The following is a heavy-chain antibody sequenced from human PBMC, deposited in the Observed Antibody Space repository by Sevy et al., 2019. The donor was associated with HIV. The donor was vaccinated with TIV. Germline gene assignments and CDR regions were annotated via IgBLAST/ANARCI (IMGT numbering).Heavy chain of an antibody. CDR3: ARADVLVAGTYFDY. V-gene: IGHV4-38-2*02. CDR1: GYSISSGYY. CDR2: IYHSGST. Sequence: SETLSLTCTVSGYSISSGYYWGWIRQPPGKGLEWIGSIYHSGSTYYNPSLKSRVTISVDTSKNQFSLKLSSVTAADTAVYYCARADVLVAGTYFDYWGQGTLVTVSS. D-gene: IGHD6-19*01. J-gene: IGHJ4*02.